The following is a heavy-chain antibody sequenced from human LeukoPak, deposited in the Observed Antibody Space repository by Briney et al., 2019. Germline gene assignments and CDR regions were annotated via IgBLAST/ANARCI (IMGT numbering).Heavy chain of an antibody. CDR1: GFTFSSYA. Sequence: GGSLRLSCAASGFTFSSYAMSWVRQAPGKGLEWVSAISGSGGSTYYADSVKGRFTISRDNSKNTLYLQMNSLRAEDTAVYYCAKGQYYYDSSGYYYDAFDIWGQGTMVTVSS. CDR3: AKGQYYYDSSGYYYDAFDI. CDR2: ISGSGGST. J-gene: IGHJ3*02. D-gene: IGHD3-22*01. V-gene: IGHV3-23*01.